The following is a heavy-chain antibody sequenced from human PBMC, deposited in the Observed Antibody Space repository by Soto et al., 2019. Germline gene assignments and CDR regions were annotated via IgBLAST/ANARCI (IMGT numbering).Heavy chain of an antibody. J-gene: IGHJ5*02. Sequence: QVQLVQSGAEVKKPGASVKVSCKASGYTFTSYGISWVRQAPGQGLEWMGWISAYNGNTNYAQKLQGRVTMTTDTSTSTAYMELRSLRSDATAVYYCARDGHLHDYPRDDGANWFDPWGQGTLVTVSS. V-gene: IGHV1-18*01. CDR3: ARDGHLHDYPRDDGANWFDP. CDR1: GYTFTSYG. D-gene: IGHD4-17*01. CDR2: ISAYNGNT.